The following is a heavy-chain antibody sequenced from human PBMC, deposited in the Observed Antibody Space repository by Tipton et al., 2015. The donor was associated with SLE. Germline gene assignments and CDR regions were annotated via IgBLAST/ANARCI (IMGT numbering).Heavy chain of an antibody. Sequence: SLRLSCAASGFTFSSYSMNWVRQAPGKGLEWASSISSSSSYIYYADSVKGRFTISRDNAKNSLYLQMNSLRAEDTAVYYCARGGKGGSFSIWGQGTLVTVSS. V-gene: IGHV3-21*01. J-gene: IGHJ4*02. CDR1: GFTFSSYS. CDR2: ISSSSSYI. D-gene: IGHD1-26*01. CDR3: ARGGKGGSFSI.